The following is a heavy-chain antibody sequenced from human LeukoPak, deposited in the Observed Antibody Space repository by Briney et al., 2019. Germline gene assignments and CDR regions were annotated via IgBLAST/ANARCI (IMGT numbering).Heavy chain of an antibody. CDR3: ARLLPSYDFWSGYSATTHFDY. CDR1: GFTFSSYE. V-gene: IGHV3-48*03. CDR2: ISSSGSTI. Sequence: GGSLRLSCAASGFTFSSYEVNWVRQAPGKGLEWVSYISSSGSTIYYADSVKGRFTISRDNAKNSLYLQMNSLRAEDTAVYYCARLLPSYDFWSGYSATTHFDYWGQGTLVAVSS. D-gene: IGHD3-3*01. J-gene: IGHJ4*02.